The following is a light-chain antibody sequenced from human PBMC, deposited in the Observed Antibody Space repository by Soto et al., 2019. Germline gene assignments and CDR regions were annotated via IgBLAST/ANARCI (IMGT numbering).Light chain of an antibody. Sequence: QSVLTQPPSVSGAPGQRVTISCTGSSSNIGAGYDVHWYQQLPGTASKLLIYGNSNRPSGVPDRFSGSKSGTSASLAITGLQAEDEADYCCQSYDSSLSGFWVFGGGTKLTVL. V-gene: IGLV1-40*01. J-gene: IGLJ3*02. CDR2: GNS. CDR3: QSYDSSLSGFWV. CDR1: SSNIGAGYD.